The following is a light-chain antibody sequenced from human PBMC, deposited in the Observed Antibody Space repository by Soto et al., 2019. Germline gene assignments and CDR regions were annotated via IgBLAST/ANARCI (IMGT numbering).Light chain of an antibody. CDR1: QSVSSSF. CDR3: QQYESSPLT. V-gene: IGKV3-20*01. CDR2: RAS. J-gene: IGKJ4*01. Sequence: EIVLTQSPDTLSLSPGERATLSCRASQSVSSSFLAWYHQKPGQAPRLLIYRASSRATGIPDTFTGSGSGTDFPLTISRLEPEDFAVYYCQQYESSPLTFGGGTKVEIK.